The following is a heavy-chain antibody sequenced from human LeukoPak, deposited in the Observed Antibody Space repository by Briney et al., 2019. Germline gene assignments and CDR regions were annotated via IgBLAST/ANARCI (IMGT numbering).Heavy chain of an antibody. V-gene: IGHV3-23*01. CDR1: GFTFSSYA. D-gene: IGHD2-21*02. J-gene: IGHJ4*02. CDR2: ISGSGGST. Sequence: PGGSLRLSCAASGFTFSSYAMSWVRQAPGKGLEWVSAISGSGGSTYYADSVKGRFTISRDNSKNTLYLQMNSLRAEDSAVSYCAKDWGYCGGDCYPYYFDYWGQGTLVTVSS. CDR3: AKDWGYCGGDCYPYYFDY.